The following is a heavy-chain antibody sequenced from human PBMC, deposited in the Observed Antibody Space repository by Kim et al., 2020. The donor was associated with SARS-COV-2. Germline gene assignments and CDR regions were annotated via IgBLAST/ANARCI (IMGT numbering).Heavy chain of an antibody. CDR3: ARDGGRLGWFDT. CDR2: IYYSGST. D-gene: IGHD3-16*01. J-gene: IGHJ5*02. CDR1: GGSISSYY. Sequence: SETLSLTCTVSGGSISSYYWSWIRQPPGKGLEWIGYIYYSGSTNYNPSLKSRVTISVDTSKNQFSLKLSSVTAADTAVYYCARDGGRLGWFDTWGQGTLVTVSS. V-gene: IGHV4-59*01.